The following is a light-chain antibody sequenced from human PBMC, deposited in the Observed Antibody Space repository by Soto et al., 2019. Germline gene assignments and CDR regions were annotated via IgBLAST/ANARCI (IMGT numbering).Light chain of an antibody. CDR1: SSDVGSYNL. Sequence: QSVLTQPASVSGSPGQSITISCTGTSSDVGSYNLVSWYQQHPGKAPKVMIYEVSKRPSWVSNRFSGSKSGNTASLSISGLQAEDEADYYCCSYGGSYVFGTGTKVTV. V-gene: IGLV2-23*02. CDR3: CSYGGSYV. J-gene: IGLJ1*01. CDR2: EVS.